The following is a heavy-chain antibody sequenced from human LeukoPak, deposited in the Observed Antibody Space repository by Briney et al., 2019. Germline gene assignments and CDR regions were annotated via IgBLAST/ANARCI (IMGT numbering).Heavy chain of an antibody. CDR2: IWYDGSNK. CDR1: GFTFSSYG. Sequence: GGSLRLSCAASGFTFSSYGMHWVRQAPGKGLEWVAVIWYDGSNKYYADSVKGRFTISRDNSKNTLYLQMNSLRAEDTAVYYCARGGDYSGYVYFDYWGQGTLVTVSS. D-gene: IGHD5-12*01. J-gene: IGHJ4*02. CDR3: ARGGDYSGYVYFDY. V-gene: IGHV3-33*01.